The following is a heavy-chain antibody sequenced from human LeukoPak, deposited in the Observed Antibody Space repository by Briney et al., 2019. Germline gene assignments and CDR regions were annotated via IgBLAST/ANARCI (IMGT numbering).Heavy chain of an antibody. J-gene: IGHJ4*02. V-gene: IGHV3-23*01. CDR1: GFIFSNYA. D-gene: IGHD6-19*01. Sequence: GGSLRLSCAASGFIFSNYAMSWVRQVPGRGLEWVSTISSRGDSTYVADSVKGRFTISRDNSMNSLYLQMNTVRAEDTAVYYCVKGPRPDITVAHTVENWGQGTLVTVSS. CDR3: VKGPRPDITVAHTVEN. CDR2: ISSRGDST.